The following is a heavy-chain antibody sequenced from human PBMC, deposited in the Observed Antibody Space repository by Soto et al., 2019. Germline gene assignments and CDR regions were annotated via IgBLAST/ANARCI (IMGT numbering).Heavy chain of an antibody. J-gene: IGHJ5*02. CDR1: GASIRSSNW. D-gene: IGHD6-6*01. Sequence: SETLSLTCAVSGASIRSSNWWRWVRQPPGKGLEWIGEIYHSGNTNYNPSLKSRVTMAVDKSRNQFSLKLSSVTAADTAVYYCARASPGYSSPSYWFDPWGQGTLVTVS. CDR2: IYHSGNT. V-gene: IGHV4-4*02. CDR3: ARASPGYSSPSYWFDP.